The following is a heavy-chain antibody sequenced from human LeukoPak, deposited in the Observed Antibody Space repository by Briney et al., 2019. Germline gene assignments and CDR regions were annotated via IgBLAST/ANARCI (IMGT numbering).Heavy chain of an antibody. CDR3: AKTRGSSGRGYFDY. CDR1: GFTFSSYG. Sequence: HPGGSLRLSCAASGFTFSSYGMHWVRQAPGKGLEWVAFIRYDGSNKYYADSVKGRFTISRDNSKNTLYLQMNSLRAEDTAVYYCAKTRGSSGRGYFDYWSQGTLVTVSS. D-gene: IGHD6-13*01. V-gene: IGHV3-30*02. J-gene: IGHJ4*02. CDR2: IRYDGSNK.